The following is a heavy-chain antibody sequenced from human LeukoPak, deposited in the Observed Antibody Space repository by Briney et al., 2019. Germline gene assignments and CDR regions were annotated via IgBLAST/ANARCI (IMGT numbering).Heavy chain of an antibody. CDR3: ARSSHCSGGSCYFVDY. CDR1: GYTFTSYD. J-gene: IGHJ4*02. CDR2: MNPNSGNT. Sequence: ASVKVSCKASGYTFTSYDINWVRQATGQGLEWMGWMNPNSGNTGYAQKFQGRVTITRNTSINTAYMELSSLRSEDTAVYYCARSSHCSGGSCYFVDYWGQGTLVTVSS. D-gene: IGHD2-15*01. V-gene: IGHV1-8*03.